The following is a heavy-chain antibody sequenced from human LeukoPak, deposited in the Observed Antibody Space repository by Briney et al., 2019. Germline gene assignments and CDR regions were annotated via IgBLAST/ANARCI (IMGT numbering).Heavy chain of an antibody. D-gene: IGHD6-13*01. CDR1: GFTFSSYW. J-gene: IGHJ3*02. CDR2: ISSSSSYI. Sequence: PGGSLRLSCAASGFTFSSYWMHWVRQAPGKGLEWVSSISSSSSYIYYADSVKGRFTISRDNAKNSLYLQMNSLRAEDTAVYYCASDNSRTRGAFDIWGQGTMVTVSS. V-gene: IGHV3-21*01. CDR3: ASDNSRTRGAFDI.